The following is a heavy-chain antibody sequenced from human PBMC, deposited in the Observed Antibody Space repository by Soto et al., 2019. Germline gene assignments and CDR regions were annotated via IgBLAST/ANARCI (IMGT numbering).Heavy chain of an antibody. CDR3: ASITMVRGVITIDY. J-gene: IGHJ4*01. CDR2: ICSISSYI. CDR1: GFTFSSYS. V-gene: IGHV3-21*01. D-gene: IGHD3-10*01. Sequence: LRLSSAASGFTFSSYSMNWVRQAPGKGLEWVSSICSISSYIYYADSVKGRFTISRDNAKNSLYLQMNSLRAADTAVYYCASITMVRGVITIDYWGQGTLVTVSS.